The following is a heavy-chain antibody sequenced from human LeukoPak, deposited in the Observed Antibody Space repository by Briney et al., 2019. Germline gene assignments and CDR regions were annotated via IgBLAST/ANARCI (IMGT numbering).Heavy chain of an antibody. D-gene: IGHD1-26*01. CDR3: ARDAGWGYYDL. V-gene: IGHV3-7*01. CDR1: GFTFSTSW. CDR2: IYKDGNGK. Sequence: GGSLRLSCVASGFTFSTSWVTWVRQAPGKGLEWVANIYKDGNGKYYVDSVKGRFAISRDYASNSVFLQMDSLRAEDTSVYYCARDAGWGYYDLWGQGTPVTVSS. J-gene: IGHJ4*02.